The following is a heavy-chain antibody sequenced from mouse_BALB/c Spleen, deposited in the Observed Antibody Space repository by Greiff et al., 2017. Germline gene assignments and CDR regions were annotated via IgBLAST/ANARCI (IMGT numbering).Heavy chain of an antibody. CDR2: IDPANGNT. V-gene: IGHV14-3*02. J-gene: IGHJ3*01. CDR1: GFNIKDTY. D-gene: IGHD1-3*01. Sequence: EVKVEESGAELVKPGASVKLSCTASGFNIKDTYMHWVKQRPEQGLEWIGRIDPANGNTKYDPKFQGKATITADTSSNTAYLQLSSLTSEDTAVYYCARDNYSFFAYWGQGTLVTVSA. CDR3: ARDNYSFFAY.